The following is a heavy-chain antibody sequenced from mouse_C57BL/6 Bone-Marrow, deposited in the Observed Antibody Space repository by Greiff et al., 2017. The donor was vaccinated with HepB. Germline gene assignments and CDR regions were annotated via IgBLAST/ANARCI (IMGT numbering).Heavy chain of an antibody. CDR2: IRSKSNNYAT. CDR3: VLCEGGGYAMDY. D-gene: IGHD2-3*01. Sequence: EVQLVESGGGLVQPKGSLKLSCAASGFSFNTYAMNWVRQAPGKGLEWVARIRSKSNNYATYYADSVKDRFTISRDDSESMLYLQMNNLKTEDTAMYYCVLCEGGGYAMDYWGQGTSVTVSS. CDR1: GFSFNTYA. J-gene: IGHJ4*01. V-gene: IGHV10-1*01.